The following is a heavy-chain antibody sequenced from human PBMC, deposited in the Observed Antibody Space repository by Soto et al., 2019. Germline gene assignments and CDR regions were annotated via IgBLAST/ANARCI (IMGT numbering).Heavy chain of an antibody. D-gene: IGHD3-22*01. CDR3: AKEFPRRGYYDSSGLTPGYYYGMDV. CDR1: GFTFDDYT. V-gene: IGHV3-43*01. Sequence: GGSLRLSCAASGFTFDDYTMHWVRQAPGKGLEWVSLISWDGGSTYYADSVKGRFTISRDNSKNSLYLQMNSLRTEDTALYYCAKEFPRRGYYDSSGLTPGYYYGMDVWGQGTTVTVSS. CDR2: ISWDGGST. J-gene: IGHJ6*02.